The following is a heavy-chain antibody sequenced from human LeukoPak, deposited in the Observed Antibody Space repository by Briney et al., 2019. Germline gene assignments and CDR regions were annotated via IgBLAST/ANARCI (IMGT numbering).Heavy chain of an antibody. CDR3: ARVTRIAVAGIGSYFDY. CDR2: IYTSGST. D-gene: IGHD6-19*01. CDR1: GGSISSGSYY. Sequence: SETLSLTCTVSGGSISSGSYYWSWIRQPAGKGLEWIGRIYTSGSTNYNPSLKTPVTISVDTSKNQFSLKLSSVTAADTAVYYCARVTRIAVAGIGSYFDYWGQGNLVTVSS. J-gene: IGHJ4*02. V-gene: IGHV4-61*02.